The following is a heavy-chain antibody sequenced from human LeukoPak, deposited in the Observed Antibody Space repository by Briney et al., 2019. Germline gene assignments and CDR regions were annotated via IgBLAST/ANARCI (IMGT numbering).Heavy chain of an antibody. CDR2: ISSSSSYI. Sequence: PGGSLRLSCAASGFTCSSYSMNWVRQAPGKGLEWGSSISSSSSYIYYADSVKGRFTISRDNAKNSLYLQMNSLRAEDTAVYYCARDYYDSSGYYRFDYWGQGTLVTVSS. CDR1: GFTCSSYS. V-gene: IGHV3-21*01. D-gene: IGHD3-22*01. CDR3: ARDYYDSSGYYRFDY. J-gene: IGHJ4*02.